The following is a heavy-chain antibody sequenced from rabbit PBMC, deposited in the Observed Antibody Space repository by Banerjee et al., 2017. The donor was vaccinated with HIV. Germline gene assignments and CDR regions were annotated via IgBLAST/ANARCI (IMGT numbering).Heavy chain of an antibody. Sequence: QEQLEESGGDLVKPEGSLTLTCTASGFSFSSSYWICWVRQAPGKGLEWIACIDHGFSGSTYYATWAKGRFTISKTSSTTVTLQMTSLTAADTATYFCARDSGSYIGDFGLWGPGTLVTVS. V-gene: IGHV1S45*01. CDR1: GFSFSSSYW. J-gene: IGHJ4*01. CDR2: IDHGFSGST. D-gene: IGHD1-1*01. CDR3: ARDSGSYIGDFGL.